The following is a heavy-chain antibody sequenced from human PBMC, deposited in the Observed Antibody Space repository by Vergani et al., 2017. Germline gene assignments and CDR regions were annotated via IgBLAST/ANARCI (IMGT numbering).Heavy chain of an antibody. CDR1: GGSITSSSYY. CDR3: ARTESFILRYFHWAL. V-gene: IGHV4-39*01. CDR2: IYHSWGA. Sequence: QLHLQESGPGLVKPSETLSLTCTVSGGSITSSSYYWGWLRQPPGKGLGWIGNIYHSWGAYYNPSLKGRVTISVDTSKNQFSLEVTSVTAADTAIYFCARTESFILRYFHWALWGQGTLVTVSS. D-gene: IGHD3-9*01. J-gene: IGHJ4*02.